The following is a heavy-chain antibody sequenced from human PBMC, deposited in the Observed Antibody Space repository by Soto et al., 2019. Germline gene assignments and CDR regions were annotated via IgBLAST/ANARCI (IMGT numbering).Heavy chain of an antibody. J-gene: IGHJ3*02. D-gene: IGHD2-15*01. CDR1: GYTFTGYY. CDR2: IKPNSGGT. V-gene: IGHV1-2*04. CDR3: SRILPGYCSGGSCYSIDASDI. Sequence: ASVKVSCKASGYTFTGYYMHWVRQAPGQGLEWMGWIKPNSGGTNYAQKFQGWVTMTRDTSISTAYMELSRLRSDDTAVYFCSRILPGYCSGGSCYSIDASDIWGQGTMVTVSS.